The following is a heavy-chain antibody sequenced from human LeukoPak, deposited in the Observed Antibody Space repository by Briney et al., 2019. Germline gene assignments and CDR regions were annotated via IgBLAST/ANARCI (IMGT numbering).Heavy chain of an antibody. CDR1: GFTFSDYY. CDR3: ATTPPYYYDSSGRPS. Sequence: PGGSLRLSCAASGFTFSDYYMSWIRQAPGKGLEWVSYISSSGSTIYYADSVKGRFTISRDNAKNSLYLQMNSLRAEDTAVYYCATTPPYYYDSSGRPSWGQGTTVTVSS. J-gene: IGHJ6*02. D-gene: IGHD3-22*01. CDR2: ISSSGSTI. V-gene: IGHV3-11*01.